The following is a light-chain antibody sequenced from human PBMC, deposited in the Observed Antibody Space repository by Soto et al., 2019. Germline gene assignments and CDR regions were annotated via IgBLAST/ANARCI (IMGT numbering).Light chain of an antibody. CDR3: QQTYSTLSIT. V-gene: IGKV1-39*01. Sequence: DIQMTQSPSSLSASVGDRVTITCRASESIARHLNWYQQKPGKAPKLLIYAASSLQNGVPPRFRGGGSGTDFTLTISNLQPEDFETYYCQQTYSTLSITFGQGTRLEIK. CDR2: AAS. J-gene: IGKJ5*01. CDR1: ESIARH.